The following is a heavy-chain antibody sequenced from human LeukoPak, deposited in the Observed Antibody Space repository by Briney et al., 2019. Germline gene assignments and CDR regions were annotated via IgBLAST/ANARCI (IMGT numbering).Heavy chain of an antibody. J-gene: IGHJ1*01. Sequence: GESLKISGKGSVFNFGNYWIGGVRQMPGKGLEWMGIIYPGDSDTRYSPSFQGRVTMSVDKSNSTAYLQWSTLRASDTAMYYCARRGGYNFRYFEYWGQGTLVTVSS. CDR2: IYPGDSDT. D-gene: IGHD5-24*01. CDR3: ARRGGYNFRYFEY. V-gene: IGHV5-51*01. CDR1: VFNFGNYW.